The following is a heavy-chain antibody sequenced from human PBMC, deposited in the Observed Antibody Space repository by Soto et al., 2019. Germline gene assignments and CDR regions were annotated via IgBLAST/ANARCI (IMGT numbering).Heavy chain of an antibody. Sequence: QVQLVESGGGLVKPGGSLRLSCAASGFTFSDYYMSWIRQAPGKGLEWVSYIRSSGSTIYYADSVKGRFTISRDNAKNSLYVQMNSLRAEDTAVYYCAREGGCSSTSCPSGQYYMDVWGKGTTVTVSS. D-gene: IGHD2-2*01. CDR3: AREGGCSSTSCPSGQYYMDV. CDR1: GFTFSDYY. V-gene: IGHV3-11*01. CDR2: IRSSGSTI. J-gene: IGHJ6*03.